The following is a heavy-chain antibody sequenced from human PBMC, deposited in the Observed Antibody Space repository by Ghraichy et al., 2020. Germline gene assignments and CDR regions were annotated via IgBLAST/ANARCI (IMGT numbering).Heavy chain of an antibody. CDR3: ARDLDIVATGYYYYGMDV. V-gene: IGHV3-21*01. Sequence: GGSLRLSCAASGFTFSSYSMNWVRQAPGKGLEWVSSISSSSSYIYYADSVKGRFTISRDNAKNSLYLQMNSLRAEDTAVYYCARDLDIVATGYYYYGMDVWGQGTTVTVSS. CDR2: ISSSSSYI. J-gene: IGHJ6*02. D-gene: IGHD5-12*01. CDR1: GFTFSSYS.